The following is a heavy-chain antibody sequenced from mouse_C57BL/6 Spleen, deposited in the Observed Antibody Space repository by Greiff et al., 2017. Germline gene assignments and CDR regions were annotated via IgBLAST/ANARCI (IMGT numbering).Heavy chain of an antibody. Sequence: QQSCKASGYTFTSYWMHWVKQRPGQGLEWIGEIDPSDSYTNYNQKFKGKSTLTVDKSSSTAYMQLSSLTSEDSAVYYCARGGLPRYFDVWGTGTTVTFSS. V-gene: IGHV1-69*01. CDR3: ARGGLPRYFDV. J-gene: IGHJ1*03. D-gene: IGHD3-1*01. CDR1: GYTFTSYW. CDR2: IDPSDSYT.